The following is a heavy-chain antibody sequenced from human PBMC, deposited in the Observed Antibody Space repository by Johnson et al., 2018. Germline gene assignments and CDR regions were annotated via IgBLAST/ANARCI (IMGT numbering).Heavy chain of an antibody. CDR3: AKEDITYYYGSGSYYPPPYGMDV. V-gene: IGHV3-30*18. J-gene: IGHJ6*02. Sequence: QVQLVESGGGVVQPGRSLRLSCAASGFTFSSYGMHWVRQAPGKGLEWVAVISYDGSNKYYADSVKGRFTISRDNSKNTLYLQMNSLRAGDTAVYYCAKEDITYYYGSGSYYPPPYGMDVWGQGTTVTVSS. D-gene: IGHD3-10*01. CDR1: GFTFSSYG. CDR2: ISYDGSNK.